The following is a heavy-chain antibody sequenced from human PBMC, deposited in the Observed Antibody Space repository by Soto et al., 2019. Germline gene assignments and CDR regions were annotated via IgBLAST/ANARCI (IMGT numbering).Heavy chain of an antibody. CDR3: ARGSIAAVCWGGGYYHYCMDF. V-gene: IGHV1-18*04. Sequence: ASGIACCKGSGYTFTSSGISWVLQAPGQGKEWMGWISAYNGNTNYAQKLQGRVTMTTDASTSTAYMELRSLRSDDTAVYYCARGSIAAVCWGGGYYHYCMDFWDHMPTVTFSS. J-gene: IGHJ6*02. CDR2: ISAYNGNT. D-gene: IGHD6-13*01. CDR1: GYTFTSSG.